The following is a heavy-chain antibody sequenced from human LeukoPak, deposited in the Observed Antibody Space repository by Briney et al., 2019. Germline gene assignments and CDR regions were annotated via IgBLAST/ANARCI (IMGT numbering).Heavy chain of an antibody. CDR2: ISYDATNK. Sequence: PGGSLRLSCAASGFSFSYYAMHWVRQAPGKGLEWVAVISYDATNKYYADSVKGRFTISRDNSKNTVSLQMNTLRAEDTAVYFCARGGGLDVWGQGATVTVSS. CDR1: GFSFSYYA. J-gene: IGHJ6*02. V-gene: IGHV3-30-3*01. CDR3: ARGGGLDV. D-gene: IGHD3-16*01.